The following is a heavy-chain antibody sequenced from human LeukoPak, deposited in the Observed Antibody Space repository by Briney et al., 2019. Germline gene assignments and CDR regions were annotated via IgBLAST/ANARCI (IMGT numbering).Heavy chain of an antibody. V-gene: IGHV4-39*01. Sequence: SETLSLTCTVSGGSISSSSYYWGWIRQPPGKGLEWIGSIYYSGSTYYNPSLKSRVTISVDTSKNQFSLKLSSVTAADTAVYYCARQPSRYYGSTPDYWGQGTLVTVSS. CDR3: ARQPSRYYGSTPDY. CDR1: GGSISSSSYY. CDR2: IYYSGST. D-gene: IGHD4-17*01. J-gene: IGHJ4*02.